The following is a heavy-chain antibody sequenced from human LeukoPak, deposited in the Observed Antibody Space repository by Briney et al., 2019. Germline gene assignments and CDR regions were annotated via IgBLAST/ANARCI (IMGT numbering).Heavy chain of an antibody. D-gene: IGHD3-10*01. CDR2: ISSSSSYI. CDR1: GFTFSSYE. CDR3: ARADYGSGSYYKRYMDY. V-gene: IGHV3-21*01. J-gene: IGHJ4*02. Sequence: GGSLRLSCAASGFTFSSYEMNWVRQAPGKGLEWVSSISSSSSYIYYADSVKGRFTISRDNAKNSLYLQMNSLRAEDTAVYYCARADYGSGSYYKRYMDYWGQGTLVTVSS.